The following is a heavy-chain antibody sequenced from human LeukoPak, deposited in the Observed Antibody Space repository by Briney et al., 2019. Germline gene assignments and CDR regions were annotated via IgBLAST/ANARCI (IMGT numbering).Heavy chain of an antibody. D-gene: IGHD3-10*01. CDR1: GFTVSSNY. V-gene: IGHV3-30*18. J-gene: IGHJ4*02. CDR2: ISYDGSNK. Sequence: GGSLRLSCAASGFTVSSNYMSWVRQAPGKGLEWVAVISYDGSNKYYADSVKGRFTISRDNSKNTLYLQMNSLRAEDTAVYYCAKGGELTSYYFDYWGQGTLVTVSS. CDR3: AKGGELTSYYFDY.